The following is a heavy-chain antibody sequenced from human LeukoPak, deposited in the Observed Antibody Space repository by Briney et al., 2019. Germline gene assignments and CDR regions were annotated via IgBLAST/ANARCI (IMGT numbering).Heavy chain of an antibody. D-gene: IGHD3-22*01. V-gene: IGHV3-7*01. J-gene: IGHJ4*02. CDR3: ARDIGDSSGYYGSYFDC. Sequence: PGGSLRLSCAASGFIFSSYWMSWVRQAPGKGLEWVANIKQDGSEKYYVDSVEGRFTISRDNAKNSLYLEMNSLRAEDTAVYYCARDIGDSSGYYGSYFDCWGQGTLVTVSS. CDR1: GFIFSSYW. CDR2: IKQDGSEK.